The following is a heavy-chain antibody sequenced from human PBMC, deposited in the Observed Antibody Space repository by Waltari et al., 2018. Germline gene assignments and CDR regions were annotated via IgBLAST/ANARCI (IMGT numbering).Heavy chain of an antibody. V-gene: IGHV3-30*04. CDR3: ARDYCDRTNCHGMDV. CDR1: EFTFRSYA. J-gene: IGHJ6*02. D-gene: IGHD3-22*01. Sequence: QVQLVESGGGVVQPGRSLRLSCAASEFTFRSYAMPWVHQAPGKGLEWVAVISYNGRNIYYVDSVKGRFTISRDNSNKTLYLQMNSLRPEDTAVYYCARDYCDRTNCHGMDVWGQGTTVTVSS. CDR2: ISYNGRNI.